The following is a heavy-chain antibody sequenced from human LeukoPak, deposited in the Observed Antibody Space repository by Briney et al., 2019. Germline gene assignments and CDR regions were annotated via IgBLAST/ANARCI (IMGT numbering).Heavy chain of an antibody. D-gene: IGHD3-22*01. CDR3: ARVYDSSGYVLCY. Sequence: ASVKVSCKASGYTFSDYYMHWVRQAPGQGLEWMGWINPNSGGTNYAQKFQGRVTMTRDTSISTAYMELSRLRSDDTAVYYCARVYDSSGYVLCYWGQGTLVTVSS. CDR1: GYTFSDYY. V-gene: IGHV1-2*02. J-gene: IGHJ4*02. CDR2: INPNSGGT.